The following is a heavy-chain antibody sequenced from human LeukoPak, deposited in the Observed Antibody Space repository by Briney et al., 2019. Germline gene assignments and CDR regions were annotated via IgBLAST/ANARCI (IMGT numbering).Heavy chain of an antibody. CDR2: IVVGSGNT. J-gene: IGHJ5*02. CDR1: GFTFTSSA. CDR3: ARDSYGSGIGWFDP. D-gene: IGHD3-10*01. V-gene: IGHV1-58*02. Sequence: ASVKVSCKASGFTFTSSAMQWVRQARGQRLEWIGWIVVGSGNTNYAQKFQERVTITRDMSTSTAYMELSSLRSEDTAVYYCARDSYGSGIGWFDPWGQGTLVTVSS.